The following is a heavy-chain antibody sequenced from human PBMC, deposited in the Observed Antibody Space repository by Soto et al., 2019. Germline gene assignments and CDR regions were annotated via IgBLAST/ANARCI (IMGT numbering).Heavy chain of an antibody. CDR3: AIVFRQWLGQRVDAFDI. CDR1: GYTFTSYG. J-gene: IGHJ3*02. CDR2: ISAYNGNT. D-gene: IGHD6-19*01. V-gene: IGHV1-18*01. Sequence: QVQLVQSGAEVKKPGASVKVSCKASGYTFTSYGISWVRQAPGQGLEWMGGISAYNGNTNYAQKLQGRVTMTTDTSTSTAYMGLRSLRSDDTAVYYCAIVFRQWLGQRVDAFDIWGQGTMGTVSS.